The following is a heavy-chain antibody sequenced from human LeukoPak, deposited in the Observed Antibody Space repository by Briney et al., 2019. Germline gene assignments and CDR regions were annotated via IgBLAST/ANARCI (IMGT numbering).Heavy chain of an antibody. V-gene: IGHV3-64*01. CDR1: ALSFTSYA. Sequence: GGSLRLSCPADALSFTSYATDWVRQAPGKGLEYVSGITSRGTDTSYANSVKGRFTISRDNAKNTLYLQIGSGEVIDMAEDCCARARDTTVTASMDVWGQGTTVTVSS. CDR3: ARARDTTVTASMDV. D-gene: IGHD4-17*01. J-gene: IGHJ6*02. CDR2: ITSRGTDT.